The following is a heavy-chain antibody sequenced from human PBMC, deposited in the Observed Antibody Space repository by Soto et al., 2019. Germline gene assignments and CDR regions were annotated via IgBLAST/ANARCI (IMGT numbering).Heavy chain of an antibody. CDR1: GGSFSGYY. CDR2: INHSGST. CDR3: ARLATMIVVAPAYGMDV. J-gene: IGHJ6*02. D-gene: IGHD3-22*01. V-gene: IGHV4-34*01. Sequence: SAPLSLTFAFSGGSFSGYYWSWIRQRPGKGLEWIGEINHSGSTNYNPSLKSRVTISVDTSKNQFSLKLSSVTAADTAVYYCARLATMIVVAPAYGMDVWGQGTTVTVSS.